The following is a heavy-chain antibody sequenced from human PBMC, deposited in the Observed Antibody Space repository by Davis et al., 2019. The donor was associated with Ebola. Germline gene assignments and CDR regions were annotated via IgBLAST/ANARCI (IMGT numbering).Heavy chain of an antibody. D-gene: IGHD3-16*02. CDR2: ISSSSSYI. Sequence: GESLKISCAASGFTFSSYSMNWVRQAPGKGLEWVSSISSSSSYIYYADSVKGRFTISRDNAKNSLYLQMNSLRAEDTAVYYCARDSRYRGSDYWSQGTLVTVSS. J-gene: IGHJ4*02. CDR3: ARDSRYRGSDY. CDR1: GFTFSSYS. V-gene: IGHV3-21*01.